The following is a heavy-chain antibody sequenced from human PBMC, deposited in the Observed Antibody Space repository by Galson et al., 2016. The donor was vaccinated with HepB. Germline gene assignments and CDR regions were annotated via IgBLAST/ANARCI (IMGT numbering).Heavy chain of an antibody. CDR2: ISYDGESE. D-gene: IGHD5-24*01. CDR1: GFTFSTYG. V-gene: IGHV3-30*18. Sequence: SLRLSCAASGFTFSTYGMHWVRQAPGKGLEWVALISYDGESESYADSVKGRVTISRDNSKNTLYLQMHSPRGEDTAVYYCAKGRWDFDSWGQGTLVTVSS. J-gene: IGHJ4*02. CDR3: AKGRWDFDS.